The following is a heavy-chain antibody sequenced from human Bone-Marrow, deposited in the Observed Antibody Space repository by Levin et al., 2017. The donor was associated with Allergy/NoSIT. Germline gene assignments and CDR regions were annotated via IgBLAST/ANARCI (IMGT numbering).Heavy chain of an antibody. CDR3: TNDYRGYDLFDF. CDR1: GFTFSNAW. D-gene: IGHD5-12*01. V-gene: IGHV3-15*05. CDR2: SKSETAGGTI. Sequence: AGGSLRLSCAASGFTFSNAWMSWVRQAPGKGLEWVGRSKSETAGGTIDYAAPVKGRFTISRDDSKNMLYLQMNSLKTEDTAVYYCTNDYRGYDLFDFWGQGTLVTVSS. J-gene: IGHJ4*02.